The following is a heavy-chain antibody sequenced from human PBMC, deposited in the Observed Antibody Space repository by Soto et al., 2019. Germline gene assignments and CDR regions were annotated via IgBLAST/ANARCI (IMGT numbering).Heavy chain of an antibody. Sequence: PGGSLRLSCAASGFSFSTYAMSWARQAPGQGLEWVSSLSSDSHTYYTDSVKGRFTTSRDNAKNSLYLQMNSLRAEDTAVYYCATTYDHRCNWSAKTVGVWGQGTTVTVSS. CDR2: LSSDSHT. CDR3: ATTYDHRCNWSAKTVGV. CDR1: GFSFSTYA. D-gene: IGHD1-1*01. J-gene: IGHJ6*02. V-gene: IGHV3-21*01.